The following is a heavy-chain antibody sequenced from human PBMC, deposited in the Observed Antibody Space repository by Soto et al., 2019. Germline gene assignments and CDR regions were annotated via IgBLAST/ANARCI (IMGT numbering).Heavy chain of an antibody. CDR1: GGTFSSFA. Sequence: VKVSCKASGGTFSSFAIGWVRQAPGQGLEWMGGIIPIFGTANYAQKFQGRVTITADESTSTAYMELSSLRSEDTAVYYCARTQSTYGDYGGAYWGQGTLVTVSS. CDR3: ARTQSTYGDYGGAY. J-gene: IGHJ4*02. V-gene: IGHV1-69*13. CDR2: IIPIFGTA. D-gene: IGHD4-17*01.